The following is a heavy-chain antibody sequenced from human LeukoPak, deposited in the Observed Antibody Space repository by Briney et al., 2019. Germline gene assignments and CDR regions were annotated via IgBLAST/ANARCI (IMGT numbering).Heavy chain of an antibody. CDR1: GYSFTSYW. V-gene: IGHV5-51*01. J-gene: IGHJ4*02. CDR3: ARGLEYCISTSCTLFDY. CDR2: IYPGDSDT. D-gene: IGHD2-2*01. Sequence: GESLKISCKGSGYSFTSYWIGWVRQMPGKGLEWMGIIYPGDSDTRYSPSFQGQVTISADKSISTAYLQWSSLQASGPAMYSLARGLEYCISTSCTLFDYWARGPLVTVSS.